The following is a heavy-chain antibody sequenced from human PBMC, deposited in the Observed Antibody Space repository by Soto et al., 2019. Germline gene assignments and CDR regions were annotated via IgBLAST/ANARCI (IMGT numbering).Heavy chain of an antibody. Sequence: GGSLRLSCAASGFTFYNYAMSWVRQAPGKGLEWVSGISGSGDSTNYAESVKGRFTISRDNSKNTVYLQMNSLGAEDTAVYYCATRNYYDTSGYYYWYYFDFWGQGVLVTVSS. J-gene: IGHJ4*02. CDR1: GFTFYNYA. CDR2: ISGSGDST. V-gene: IGHV3-23*01. D-gene: IGHD3-22*01. CDR3: ATRNYYDTSGYYYWYYFDF.